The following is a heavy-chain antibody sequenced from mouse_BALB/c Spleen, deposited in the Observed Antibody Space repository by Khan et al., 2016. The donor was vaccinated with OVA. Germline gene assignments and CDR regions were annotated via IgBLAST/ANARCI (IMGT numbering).Heavy chain of an antibody. CDR3: ARPPYFSYVMVF. V-gene: IGHV9-3-1*01. Sequence: QVQLKQSGPELKKPGETVKISCKASGYTFTNYGMNWVKQAPGKGLKWMGWINTYTGEPTYADDFKGRFAFSLETSASTAYLQINNLKNEDTATYFCARPPYFSYVMVFWGQGTSITGSS. J-gene: IGHJ4*01. D-gene: IGHD2-10*01. CDR2: INTYTGEP. CDR1: GYTFTNYG.